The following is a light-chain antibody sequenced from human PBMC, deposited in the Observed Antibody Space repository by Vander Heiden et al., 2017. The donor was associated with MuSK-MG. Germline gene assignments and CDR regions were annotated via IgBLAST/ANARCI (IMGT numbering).Light chain of an antibody. J-gene: IGLJ2*01. CDR3: ASYTSSNSVV. Sequence: QSALTQPASVSVSPGQSITISCSGTSSDVGAYNYVSWYQQQPGKAPKVMIYDVSYRPSGVSIRFSGSKSGNTASLTIYGLQAEDEADYYGASYTSSNSVVFGGGTKLTVL. V-gene: IGLV2-14*03. CDR1: SSDVGAYNY. CDR2: DVS.